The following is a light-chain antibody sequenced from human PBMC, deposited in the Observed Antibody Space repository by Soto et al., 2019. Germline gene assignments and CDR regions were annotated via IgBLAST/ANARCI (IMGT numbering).Light chain of an antibody. J-gene: IGLJ1*01. CDR2: EVS. Sequence: QSALTQPASVSGSPGQSITISCIGTNSDVGAYKYVSWYQQQPDKAPKLIIYEVSNRPSGVPDRFSGSKSGNTASLTVSGLQAEDEADYYCSSHAGSNNYVFGTGTKLTVL. V-gene: IGLV2-8*01. CDR1: NSDVGAYKY. CDR3: SSHAGSNNYV.